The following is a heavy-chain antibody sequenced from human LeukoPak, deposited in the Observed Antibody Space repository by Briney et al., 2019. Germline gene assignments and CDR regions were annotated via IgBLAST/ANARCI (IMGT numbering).Heavy chain of an antibody. Sequence: PGGSLRLSCAASGFTFSSYWMSWVRQAPGKGLEWVANIKQEGGEKYYVDSVKGRFTISRDNAKNSLYLQMNSLRAEDTAVYYCARAVDIVATIPYDHWGQGTLVTVSS. CDR2: IKQEGGEK. CDR1: GFTFSSYW. J-gene: IGHJ4*02. V-gene: IGHV3-7*01. D-gene: IGHD5-12*01. CDR3: ARAVDIVATIPYDH.